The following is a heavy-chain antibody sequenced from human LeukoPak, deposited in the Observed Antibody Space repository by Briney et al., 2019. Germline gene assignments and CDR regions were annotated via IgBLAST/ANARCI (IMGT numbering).Heavy chain of an antibody. Sequence: GGSLRLSCAASGFTFSSYAMSWVRQAPGKGLEWLSAISGGGDSTWYADSVKGRFTISRDNSKNTLYLQMNSLSAEDTAVYYCAKGRGSANSGSNYWGQGTQVTVSS. V-gene: IGHV3-23*01. CDR2: ISGGGDST. D-gene: IGHD1-26*01. J-gene: IGHJ4*02. CDR1: GFTFSSYA. CDR3: AKGRGSANSGSNY.